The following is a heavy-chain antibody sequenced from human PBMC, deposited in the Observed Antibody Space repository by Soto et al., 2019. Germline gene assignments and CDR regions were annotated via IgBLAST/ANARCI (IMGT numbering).Heavy chain of an antibody. Sequence: QVQLVESGGGVVQPGRSLRLSCEASGFTFSNYGMHWVRQAPGKGLEWVAVIWNDGTSRSYADSVKGRFTISRDNSKNTLFLQMNNLRAEDTAVYYCARPDIVAAIGGALDCWGQGTLVTVSS. V-gene: IGHV3-33*01. CDR2: IWNDGTSR. J-gene: IGHJ4*02. CDR1: GFTFSNYG. D-gene: IGHD5-12*01. CDR3: ARPDIVAAIGGALDC.